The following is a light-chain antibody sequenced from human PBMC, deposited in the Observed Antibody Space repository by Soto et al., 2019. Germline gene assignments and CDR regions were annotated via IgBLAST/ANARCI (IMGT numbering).Light chain of an antibody. CDR1: QSITRY. CDR3: QQTYTTPRFT. CDR2: AAS. Sequence: DIQMTQSPSSLSASVGDRVTITCRASQSITRYLNWYQQKPGKAPKLLIYAASTLQTGVPSRISGSGSGTYFSLTISSLQPEDFATNYCQQTYTTPRFTFGPGSKVDIK. V-gene: IGKV1-39*01. J-gene: IGKJ3*01.